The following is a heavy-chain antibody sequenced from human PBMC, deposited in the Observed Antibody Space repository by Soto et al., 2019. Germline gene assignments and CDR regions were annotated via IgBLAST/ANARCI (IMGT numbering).Heavy chain of an antibody. D-gene: IGHD1-26*01. CDR3: YPTSYIGGAPY. CDR2: IKSKSTNYAT. V-gene: IGHV3-73*02. Sequence: EGQLVESGGGLVQPGGSLKLSCAASGFNFSVSAMHWVRQASGKGLELVGRIKSKSTNYATAYAVSVKGRFTISRDDSKNTAYLQMNSLRAEDTAVYYCYPTSYIGGAPYCGQGTPVTVSS. J-gene: IGHJ4*02. CDR1: GFNFSVSA.